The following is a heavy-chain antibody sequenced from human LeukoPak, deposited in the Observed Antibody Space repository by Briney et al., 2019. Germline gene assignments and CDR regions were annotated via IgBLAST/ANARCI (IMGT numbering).Heavy chain of an antibody. V-gene: IGHV4-34*01. D-gene: IGHD6-13*01. J-gene: IGHJ5*02. CDR1: GGSFSGYY. Sequence: PSETLSLTCAVYGGSFSGYYWSWLRQPPGKGLEWIGEINHSGSTNYNPSLKSRVTISVDTSKNQFSLKLSSVTAADTAVYYCARGKLLIAAAGNWFDPWGQGTLVTVSS. CDR2: INHSGST. CDR3: ARGKLLIAAAGNWFDP.